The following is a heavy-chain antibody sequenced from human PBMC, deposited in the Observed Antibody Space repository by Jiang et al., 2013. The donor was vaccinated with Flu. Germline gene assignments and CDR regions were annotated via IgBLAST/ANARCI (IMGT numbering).Heavy chain of an antibody. Sequence: KPTQTLTLTCTFSGFSLSTSGVGVGWIRQPPGKALEWLALIYWDDDKRYSPSLKSRLTITKDTSKNQVVLTMTNMDPVDTATYYCAQVIVVVVAATRRRGYYFDYWGQGTLVTVSS. J-gene: IGHJ4*02. CDR2: IYWDDDK. CDR1: GFSLSTSGVG. V-gene: IGHV2-5*02. D-gene: IGHD2-15*01. CDR3: AQVIVVVVAATRRRGYYFDY.